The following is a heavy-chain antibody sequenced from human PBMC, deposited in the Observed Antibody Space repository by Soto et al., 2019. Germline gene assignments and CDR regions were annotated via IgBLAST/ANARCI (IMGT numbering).Heavy chain of an antibody. Sequence: SETLSLTCAVYGGSFSGYYWSWIRQPPGKGLEWIGEINHSGSTNYNPSLKSRVTISVGTSKNQFSLKLSSVTAADTAVYYCAGAMDTIGVVCYFDLWGRGTLVTVSS. CDR1: GGSFSGYY. CDR2: INHSGST. V-gene: IGHV4-34*01. J-gene: IGHJ2*01. CDR3: AGAMDTIGVVCYFDL. D-gene: IGHD5-18*01.